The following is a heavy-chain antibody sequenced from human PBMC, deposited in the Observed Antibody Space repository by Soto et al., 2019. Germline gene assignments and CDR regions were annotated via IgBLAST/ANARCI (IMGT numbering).Heavy chain of an antibody. CDR1: GASIGASY. D-gene: IGHD4-17*01. J-gene: IGHJ4*01. Sequence: QVQLQESGQRLVKPSETLSLTCTVSGASIGASYWSWIRQSPGKGLEWMGYIFYSGSTNYSPSLNIRVSMTVESSKNQVSLTLSSVTAAEKALYYCARLSTVSKLDDWCHGMVVTFSS. V-gene: IGHV4-59*01. CDR2: IFYSGST. CDR3: ARLSTVSKLDD.